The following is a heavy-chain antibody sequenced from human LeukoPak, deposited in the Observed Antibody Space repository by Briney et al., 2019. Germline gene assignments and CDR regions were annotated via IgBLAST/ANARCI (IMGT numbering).Heavy chain of an antibody. CDR3: ARDRAAAGTNYYYGMDV. D-gene: IGHD6-13*01. CDR1: GGTFSSYA. CDR2: IIPIFGIA. V-gene: IGHV1-69*04. Sequence: GASVKVSCKASGGTFSSYAISWVRQAPGQGLEWMGRIIPIFGIANYAQKFQGRVTITADKSTSTAYMELSRLRSEDTAVYYCARDRAAAGTNYYYGMDVWGQGTTVTVSS. J-gene: IGHJ6*02.